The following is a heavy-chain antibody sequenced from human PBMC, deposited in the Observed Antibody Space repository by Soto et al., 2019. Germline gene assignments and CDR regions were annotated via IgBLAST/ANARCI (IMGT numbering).Heavy chain of an antibody. CDR1: GYTFTSHD. J-gene: IGHJ3*02. CDR2: MNPKSGNT. CDR3: ARGAAFDT. Sequence: GAPVKVSCKASGYTFTSHDINWVRQATGQGLEWMGWMNPKSGNTGYAQKFQGRVTMTRDTSISTAYMEVSSLRSEDTAVYYCARGAAFDTWGQGTVVTVSS. V-gene: IGHV1-8*01.